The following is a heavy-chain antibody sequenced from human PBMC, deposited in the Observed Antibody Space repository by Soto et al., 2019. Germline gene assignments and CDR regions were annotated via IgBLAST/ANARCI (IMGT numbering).Heavy chain of an antibody. J-gene: IGHJ6*02. CDR1: GFTCSTYS. D-gene: IGHD3-10*01. CDR3: ARYVYGSGSYHYYYGMDV. V-gene: IGHV3-48*02. CDR2: ISSGSSTI. Sequence: GGSLRVSCAASGFTCSTYSMNWVRQAPGTGLEWISYISSGSSTIYYADSVKGRFTISRDNAKNSLYLQMNSLRDEDTAVYYCARYVYGSGSYHYYYGMDVWGQGTTVTVSS.